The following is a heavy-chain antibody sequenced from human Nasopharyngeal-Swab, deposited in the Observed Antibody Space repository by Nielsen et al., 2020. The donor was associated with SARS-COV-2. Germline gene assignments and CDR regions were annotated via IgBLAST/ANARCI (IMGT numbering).Heavy chain of an antibody. D-gene: IGHD6-13*01. CDR3: ARGGNIRGWYSSSPFDY. J-gene: IGHJ4*02. Sequence: GESLKISCAASGFTFSDYYMNWIRQAPGKGLEWVSYISSSGSTIYYADSVKGRFTISRDKAKNSLYLQMNSLRDEDTAMYYCARGGNIRGWYSSSPFDYWGQGTLVTVSS. CDR1: GFTFSDYY. V-gene: IGHV3-11*01. CDR2: ISSSGSTI.